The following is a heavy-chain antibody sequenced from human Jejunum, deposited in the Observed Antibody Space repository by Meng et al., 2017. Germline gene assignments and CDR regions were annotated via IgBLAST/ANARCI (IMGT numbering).Heavy chain of an antibody. Sequence: GESLKISCAASGFTFNNYEMNWVRLAPGKGLEWLSFISSSGDSISYADPVKGRFTISRDNANNLLYLQMISLGAEDTAVYHCARTPHCTRGICYSRYYFDYWGQGALVTVSS. V-gene: IGHV3-48*03. D-gene: IGHD2-8*01. J-gene: IGHJ4*02. CDR2: ISSSGDSI. CDR1: GFTFNNYE. CDR3: ARTPHCTRGICYSRYYFDY.